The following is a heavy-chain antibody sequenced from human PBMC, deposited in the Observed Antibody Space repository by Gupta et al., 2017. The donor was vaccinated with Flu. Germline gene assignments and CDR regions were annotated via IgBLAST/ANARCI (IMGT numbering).Heavy chain of an antibody. J-gene: IGHJ5*02. V-gene: IGHV1-2*06. D-gene: IGHD6-13*01. Sequence: QVQLVQSGAEVRKPGASMKVSCKASGYTFIDHYMHWVRQAPGQGLEWMCRIIPQSGDTEYAQKFQGRVTMTRDTSISTVYMELSRLRSDDTAVYYGAPYAAAGTLGLDPWGQGTLVTVSS. CDR3: APYAAAGTLGLDP. CDR2: IIPQSGDT. CDR1: GYTFIDHY.